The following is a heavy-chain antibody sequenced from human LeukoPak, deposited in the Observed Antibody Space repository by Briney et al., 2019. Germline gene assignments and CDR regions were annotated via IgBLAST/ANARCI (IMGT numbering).Heavy chain of an antibody. D-gene: IGHD3-10*01. Sequence: PGGCLRLSCAASGLTFSSYAMGWVRQAPGKGLEWVASISATGVSTYFAASLRGRFTISRDNSKNTQYLQMNSLGVEDPAVNYCAEGSGRDGSGSFSDYGGKGTLVTFSS. CDR1: GLTFSSYA. J-gene: IGHJ4*02. V-gene: IGHV3-23*01. CDR3: AEGSGRDGSGSFSDY. CDR2: ISATGVST.